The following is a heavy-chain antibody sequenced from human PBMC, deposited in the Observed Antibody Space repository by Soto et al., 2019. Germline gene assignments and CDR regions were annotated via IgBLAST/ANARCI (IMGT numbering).Heavy chain of an antibody. V-gene: IGHV4-34*01. D-gene: IGHD1-7*01. J-gene: IGHJ4*02. CDR1: GGSVSGYS. Sequence: SETLSLTCAVYGGSVSGYSWSWLRQPPGRGLEWIGEINHGGSTNYSPSLKSRVTISEDTSKNQFSLKLRSVTAADTAVYYCARGPYNWNYQIGRGRFDSWGQGTLVTVSS. CDR2: INHGGST. CDR3: ARGPYNWNYQIGRGRFDS.